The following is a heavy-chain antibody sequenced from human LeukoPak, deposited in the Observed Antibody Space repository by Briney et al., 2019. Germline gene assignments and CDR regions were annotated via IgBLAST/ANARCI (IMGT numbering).Heavy chain of an antibody. D-gene: IGHD2-21*01. CDR3: AKRGVVIRGILVIGYHQEAYHYDF. CDR2: ISERGGSI. CDR1: GISLTNYG. Sequence: GGSLRLSCVVSGISLTNYGMTWVRQAPGKGLEWVSYISERGGSINYADSVKGRFTISRDTSLNTLYLQMNNLRAEDTAVYSCAKRGVVIRGILVIGYHQEAYHYDFWGQGVLVTVSS. V-gene: IGHV3-23*01. J-gene: IGHJ4*02.